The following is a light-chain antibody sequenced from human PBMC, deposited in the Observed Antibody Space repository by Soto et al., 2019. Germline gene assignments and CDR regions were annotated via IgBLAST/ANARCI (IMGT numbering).Light chain of an antibody. CDR3: QQYNKWRT. CDR1: ESVSSS. J-gene: IGKJ1*01. V-gene: IGKV3-15*01. CDR2: GAS. Sequence: EIVMTQSPATLSVPPGERVTLSCRASESVSSSIAWYQQRTGQAPRLLIYGASTRATGIPARFSGSGSGTEFTLTISSLQSEDFAIYYCQQYNKWRTFGQGTKVDIK.